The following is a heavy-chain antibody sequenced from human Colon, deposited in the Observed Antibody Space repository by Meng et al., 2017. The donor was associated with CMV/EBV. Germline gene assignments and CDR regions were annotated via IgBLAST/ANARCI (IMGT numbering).Heavy chain of an antibody. Sequence: GGTLRLSCVASGFSLSRYPIHWVRQAPGKGLEWVALLSYDGSKKYYADSVKGRLTLSRDISKNAVYLQMDSLTADDTAVFYCARGRAACSGIACYSGLDFWGQGTLVTVSS. J-gene: IGHJ4*02. CDR2: LSYDGSKK. D-gene: IGHD1-26*01. CDR3: ARGRAACSGIACYSGLDF. CDR1: GFSLSRYP. V-gene: IGHV3-30-3*01.